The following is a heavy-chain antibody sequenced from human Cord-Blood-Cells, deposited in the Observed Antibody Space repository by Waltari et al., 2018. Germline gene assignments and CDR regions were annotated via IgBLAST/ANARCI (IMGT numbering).Heavy chain of an antibody. Sequence: QVQLVQSGAEVKKPGSSVKVSCKASGGTFSSYATSWVRQAPGQGLEWMGGIIPIFGTANYAQKFQGRVTITADESTSTAYMELSSLRSEDTAVYYCASTKREYSGYDFDYWGQGTLVTVSS. CDR3: ASTKREYSGYDFDY. D-gene: IGHD5-12*01. CDR1: GGTFSSYA. V-gene: IGHV1-69*01. J-gene: IGHJ4*02. CDR2: IIPIFGTA.